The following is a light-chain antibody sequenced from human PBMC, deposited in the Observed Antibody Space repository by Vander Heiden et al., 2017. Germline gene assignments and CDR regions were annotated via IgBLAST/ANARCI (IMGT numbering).Light chain of an antibody. CDR1: SSDVGGYNY. CDR2: DGS. V-gene: IGLV2-14*03. Sequence: QSALTQPASVPGSPGQAITISCTRGSSDVGGYNYVSWYQQHPGKAHKLMIFDGSNRPSGGANRFSGSKSGNTASLTISGLQTEDEADYYCSSYTGSITWVFGGGTKVTVL. J-gene: IGLJ3*02. CDR3: SSYTGSITWV.